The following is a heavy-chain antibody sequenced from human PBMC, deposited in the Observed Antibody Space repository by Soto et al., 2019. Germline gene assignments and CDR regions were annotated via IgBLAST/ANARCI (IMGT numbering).Heavy chain of an antibody. V-gene: IGHV4-31*03. J-gene: IGHJ4*02. Sequence: QVQLQESGPGLVKPSQTLSLTCTVSGGSISSGGYYWSWIRQHPGKGLEWIGYIYYSGSTYYNPSLKSRVTISGDTSKNQFSLKLSSVTAADTAVYYCARGYCSGGSCSGGHYFDYWGQGTLVTVSS. D-gene: IGHD2-15*01. CDR1: GGSISSGGYY. CDR2: IYYSGST. CDR3: ARGYCSGGSCSGGHYFDY.